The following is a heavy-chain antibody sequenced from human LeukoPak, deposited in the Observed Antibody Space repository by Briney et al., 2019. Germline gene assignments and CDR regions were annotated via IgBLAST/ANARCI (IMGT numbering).Heavy chain of an antibody. CDR2: IYYSGST. CDR3: AREGYSSSWYPGADNWFDP. CDR1: GGSISSYY. J-gene: IGHJ5*02. Sequence: PSETLSLTCTVSGGSISSYYWSWIRQPPGKGLEWIGYIYYSGSTNYNPSLNSRVTISVDTSKNQFSLKLSSVTAADTAVYYCAREGYSSSWYPGADNWFDPWGQGTLVTVSS. D-gene: IGHD6-13*01. V-gene: IGHV4-59*01.